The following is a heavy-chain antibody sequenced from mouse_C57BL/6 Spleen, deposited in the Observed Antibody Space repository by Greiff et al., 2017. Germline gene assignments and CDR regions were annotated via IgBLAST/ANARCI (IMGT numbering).Heavy chain of an antibody. CDR2: IYPGSGST. V-gene: IGHV1-55*01. CDR1: GYTFTSYW. CDR3: AGNYEYYAMDY. Sequence: QVQLQQPGAELVKPGASVKMSCKASGYTFTSYWITWVKQRPGQGLEWIGDIYPGSGSTNYNEKFKSKATLTVDTSSSTAYMQLSSLTYEDSAVYYCAGNYEYYAMDYWGQGTSVTVSS. J-gene: IGHJ4*01. D-gene: IGHD2-1*01.